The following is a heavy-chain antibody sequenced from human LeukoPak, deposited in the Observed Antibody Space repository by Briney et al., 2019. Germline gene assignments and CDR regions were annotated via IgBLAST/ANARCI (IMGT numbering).Heavy chain of an antibody. CDR2: ISNSGSNR. D-gene: IGHD2-15*01. J-gene: IGHJ3*01. V-gene: IGHV3-48*03. Sequence: GGSLRLPCVGSGFTFSSYEMNWVRQAPGKGLEWVSFISNSGSNRYYIDSVKGRFTISRDNPKNALYLQMNSLRPEDTALYYCARELGVCSGGSCDAYDLWGQGTMVTVSS. CDR3: ARELGVCSGGSCDAYDL. CDR1: GFTFSSYE.